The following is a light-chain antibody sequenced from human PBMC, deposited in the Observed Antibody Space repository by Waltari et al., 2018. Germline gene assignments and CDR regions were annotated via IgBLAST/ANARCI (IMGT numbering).Light chain of an antibody. V-gene: IGLV2-8*01. J-gene: IGLJ2*01. CDR1: IGDFGAYNS. CDR3: NSFAGSDTVV. CDR2: DVN. Sequence: QSALTQPPSASGSPGQSVTISCTGPIGDFGAYNSVNWYRQHPGKVPNLMIYDVNRPPSGVPDRFSGSKSGNTASLTVSGLQPEDEAVYYCNSFAGSDTVVFGGGTTLTVL.